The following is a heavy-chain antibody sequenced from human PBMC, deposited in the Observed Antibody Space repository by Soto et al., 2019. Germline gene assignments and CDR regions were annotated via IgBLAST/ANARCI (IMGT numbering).Heavy chain of an antibody. Sequence: GESLKISCKGSGYSFTSYWIGWVRQMPGKGLEWMGRFEPSDSYSNYSPSFQGHVTISVDKSISTAYLQWSRMKASDTDMYYCARADGHSHDMDVWGQGTTVTVSS. D-gene: IGHD2-15*01. V-gene: IGHV5-10-1*01. CDR2: FEPSDSYS. J-gene: IGHJ6*02. CDR1: GYSFTSYW. CDR3: ARADGHSHDMDV.